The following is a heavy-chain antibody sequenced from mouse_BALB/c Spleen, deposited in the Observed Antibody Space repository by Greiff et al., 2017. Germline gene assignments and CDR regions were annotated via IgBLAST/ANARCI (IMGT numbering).Heavy chain of an antibody. CDR1: GFNIKDYY. Sequence: EVQLQQSGAELVRSGASVKLSCTASGFNIKDYYMHWVKQRPEQGLEWIGWIDPENGDTEYAPKFQGKATMTADTSSNTAYLQLISLTSEDTSVYYCNACRDVNYHAMDYWGQGTSVTVSS. V-gene: IGHV14-4*02. CDR2: IDPENGDT. J-gene: IGHJ4*01. CDR3: NACRDVNYHAMDY. D-gene: IGHD3-3*01.